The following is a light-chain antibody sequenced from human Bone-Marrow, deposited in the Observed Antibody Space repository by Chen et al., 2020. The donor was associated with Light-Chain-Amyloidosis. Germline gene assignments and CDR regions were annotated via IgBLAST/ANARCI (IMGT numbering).Light chain of an antibody. CDR1: SSNVGDYSL. Sequence: QSALTHPASVSGSPGQSLTSPCTGTSSNVGDYSLGSLYQQHPGTAPKLILYEGIQRPSGVSSRFSGSMSGNTASLTISGLQTEDEADYFCYTYAGSATFVFGSATTVTVL. CDR3: YTYAGSATFV. J-gene: IGLJ1*01. CDR2: EGI. V-gene: IGLV2-23*01.